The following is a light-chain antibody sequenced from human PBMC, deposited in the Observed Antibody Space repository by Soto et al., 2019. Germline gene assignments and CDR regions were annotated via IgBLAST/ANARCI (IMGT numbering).Light chain of an antibody. CDR2: AAS. Sequence: THSPCTLALSTGDIVTITFRASQGISSYLAWYQQKPGKAPKLLIYAASTLQSGVPSRFSGSGSGTDFTLNVSSLQHEDFAVYYCQQYANWPQTFGQGTKVDIK. V-gene: IGKV1-8*01. CDR3: QQYANWPQT. CDR1: QGISSY. J-gene: IGKJ1*01.